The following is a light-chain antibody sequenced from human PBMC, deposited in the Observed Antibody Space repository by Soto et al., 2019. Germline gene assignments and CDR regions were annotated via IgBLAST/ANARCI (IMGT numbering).Light chain of an antibody. CDR1: QSISNW. J-gene: IGKJ4*01. Sequence: DIQMTQSPSTLSASVGDRVTITCRASQSISNWLAWYQQKPGKAPKLLIYDASTLESGVPSRFSGGGSGTEFTLTISSLQPDDFATYYCQHYNSYSALNFGGGTKVEIK. V-gene: IGKV1-5*01. CDR2: DAS. CDR3: QHYNSYSALN.